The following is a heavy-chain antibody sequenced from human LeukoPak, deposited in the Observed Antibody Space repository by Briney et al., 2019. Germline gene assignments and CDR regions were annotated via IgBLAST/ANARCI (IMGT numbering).Heavy chain of an antibody. CDR1: GCTFTSYD. Sequence: ASVKAPCNASGCTFTSYDSNWVRQATGQGLEWMGWMNPNSGNTGYAQKFQGRVTMTRNTSISTAYMELSSLRSEDTAVYYCARGRRANASDRHYDFWSGYYKSLYYYYMDVWGKGTTVTVSS. D-gene: IGHD3-3*01. CDR2: MNPNSGNT. J-gene: IGHJ6*03. V-gene: IGHV1-8*01. CDR3: ARGRRANASDRHYDFWSGYYKSLYYYYMDV.